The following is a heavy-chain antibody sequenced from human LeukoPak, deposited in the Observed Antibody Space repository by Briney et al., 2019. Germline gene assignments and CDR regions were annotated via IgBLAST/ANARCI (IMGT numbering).Heavy chain of an antibody. CDR2: IIFGSGRT. V-gene: IGHV1-58*02. D-gene: IGHD1-26*01. Sequence: GASVKVSCKASGFTFSNSAIQWVRQARGQRLEWIGWIIFGSGRTHYSQNLQERLTITRDMSTNTAYMELSSLRSEDAAVYYCAAELYSGTYGRCCSFAFWGQGTPVTVSS. CDR1: GFTFSNSA. J-gene: IGHJ4*02. CDR3: AAELYSGTYGRCCSFAF.